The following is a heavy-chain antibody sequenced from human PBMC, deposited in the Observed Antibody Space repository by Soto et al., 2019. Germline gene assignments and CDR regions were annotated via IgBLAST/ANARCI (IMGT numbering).Heavy chain of an antibody. CDR3: ARGGAGYSYTSHYFDY. D-gene: IGHD2-15*01. Sequence: GGSLRLSCAASGFTVSSNYMSWVRQAPGKGLEWVSVIYSGGSTYYADSVKGRFTISRDNSKNTLYLQMNSLRAEDTAVYYCARGGAGYSYTSHYFDYWGQGTLVTVSS. CDR2: IYSGGST. CDR1: GFTVSSNY. J-gene: IGHJ4*02. V-gene: IGHV3-66*01.